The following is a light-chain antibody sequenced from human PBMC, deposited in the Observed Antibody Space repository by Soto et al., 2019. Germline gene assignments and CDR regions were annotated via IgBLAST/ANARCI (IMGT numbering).Light chain of an antibody. V-gene: IGKV3-20*01. CDR3: QQYGTSPGLFT. Sequence: EIVLTQSPGSLSLSPGERATLSCRASQSVSNNYLAWYQQKPGQAPRLLIYGTSSRATGIPDRFSGGGSGTDFTLTISRLEPEDFAVYYCQQYGTSPGLFTFGPGTKVEIK. CDR2: GTS. CDR1: QSVSNNY. J-gene: IGKJ3*01.